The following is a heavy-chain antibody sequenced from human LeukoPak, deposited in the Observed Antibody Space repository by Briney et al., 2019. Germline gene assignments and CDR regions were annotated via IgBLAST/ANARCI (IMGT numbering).Heavy chain of an antibody. CDR2: INHSEST. J-gene: IGHJ6*03. V-gene: IGHV4-39*07. CDR3: AREWGGIAVAGANYYYYYYMDV. CDR1: SGSISTSNYY. D-gene: IGHD6-19*01. Sequence: SETLSLTCTVSSGSISTSNYYWSWIRQPPGKGLEWIGEINHSESTNYNPSLKSRVTISVDTSKNQFSLKLSSVTAADTAVYYCAREWGGIAVAGANYYYYYYMDVWGKGTTVTVSS.